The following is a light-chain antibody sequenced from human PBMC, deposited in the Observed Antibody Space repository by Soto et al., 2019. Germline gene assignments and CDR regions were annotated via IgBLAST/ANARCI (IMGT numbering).Light chain of an antibody. CDR2: DAS. Sequence: EVVLTQSPATLSLSPGEKATLSCRASQDINTYLGWYQQKPGQPPRLLIYDASNRASGIPARFTGSGSGTDFTLTIDTLEPEDFAIYYCQQRSNWPPITFGQGTRLEIK. J-gene: IGKJ5*01. CDR3: QQRSNWPPIT. V-gene: IGKV3-11*01. CDR1: QDINTY.